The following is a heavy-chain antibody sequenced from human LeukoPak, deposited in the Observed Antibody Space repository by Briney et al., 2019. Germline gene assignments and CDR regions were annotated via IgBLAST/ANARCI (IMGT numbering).Heavy chain of an antibody. Sequence: GGPLRLSCAASGFTFSSYSMNWVRQAPGKGLEWVSYISSSSCTIYYADSVKRRFTISRDNAKNSLYLQMNSLRAEDTAVYYCASLWYGDYGSYWGQGTLVTVSS. J-gene: IGHJ4*02. V-gene: IGHV3-48*01. CDR3: ASLWYGDYGSY. CDR1: GFTFSSYS. CDR2: ISSSSCTI. D-gene: IGHD4-17*01.